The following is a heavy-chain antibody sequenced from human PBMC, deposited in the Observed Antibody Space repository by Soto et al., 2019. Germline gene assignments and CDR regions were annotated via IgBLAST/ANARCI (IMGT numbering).Heavy chain of an antibody. J-gene: IGHJ4*02. V-gene: IGHV1-24*01. CDR2: FDPEDGET. CDR1: GYTLTALS. CDR3: ATGSEGNDYGDYGQFDY. Sequence: QVQLVQSGAEVKKPGASVKVSCKVSGYTLTALSMHWVRQSPGKGPEWMGGFDPEDGETIYAQKFQGRVTMTEDTSTDTAYMELRSLRSEDTAVYYCATGSEGNDYGDYGQFDYWGQGPLVTVSS. D-gene: IGHD4-17*01.